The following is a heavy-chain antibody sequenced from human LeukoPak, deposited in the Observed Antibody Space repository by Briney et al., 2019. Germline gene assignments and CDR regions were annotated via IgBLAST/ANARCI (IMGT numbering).Heavy chain of an antibody. J-gene: IGHJ5*02. CDR1: GDSVSSNSAA. CDR2: TYYRSKWYN. CDR3: ARGAAPDYYDSSGYYGRGTNWFDP. V-gene: IGHV6-1*01. D-gene: IGHD3-22*01. Sequence: SQTLSLTCAISGDSVSSNSAAWNWIRQSPSRGLEWLGRTYYRSKWYNDYAVSVKSRITINPDTSKNQFSLQLNSVTPEDTAVYYCARGAAPDYYDSSGYYGRGTNWFDPWGQGTLVTASS.